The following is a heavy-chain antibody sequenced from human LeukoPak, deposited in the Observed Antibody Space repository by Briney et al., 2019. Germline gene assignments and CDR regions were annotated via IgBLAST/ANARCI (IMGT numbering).Heavy chain of an antibody. J-gene: IGHJ6*02. V-gene: IGHV3-30-3*01. Sequence: GGSLRLSCAASGFTFSSYAMHWVREAPGKGLEWVADISYDGSNKYYADSVKGRFTISRDNSKNTLYLQMNSLRAEDTAVYYCARSNYYCGMDVWGQGTTVTVSS. CDR2: ISYDGSNK. CDR3: ARSNYYCGMDV. CDR1: GFTFSSYA.